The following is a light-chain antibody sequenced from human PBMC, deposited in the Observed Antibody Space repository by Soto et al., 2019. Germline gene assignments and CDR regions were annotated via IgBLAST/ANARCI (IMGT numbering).Light chain of an antibody. CDR2: RNN. CDR1: SSNIGSNY. V-gene: IGLV1-47*01. CDR3: AAWDDSLSGVV. Sequence: QSVLTQPPSASGTTGQRVTISCSGRSSNIGSNYVFWYQHLPGTAPKLLIYRNNQRPSGVPDRFSGSKSGTSASLAISGRRSEDETDYYCAAWDDSLSGVVFGGGPKLTVL. J-gene: IGLJ2*01.